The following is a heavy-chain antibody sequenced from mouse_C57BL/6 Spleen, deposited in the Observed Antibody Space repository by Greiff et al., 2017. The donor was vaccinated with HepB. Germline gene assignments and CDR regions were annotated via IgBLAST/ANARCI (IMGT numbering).Heavy chain of an antibody. J-gene: IGHJ1*03. CDR3: ARGNWDDWYFDV. CDR1: GYTFTSYW. Sequence: VQLQQSGAELVKPGASVKMSCKASGYTFTSYWITWVKQRPGQGLEWIGDIYPGSGSTNYNEKFKSKATLTVDASSSTAYMQLSSLTSEDSAVYYCARGNWDDWYFDVWGTGTTVTVSS. CDR2: IYPGSGST. V-gene: IGHV1-55*01. D-gene: IGHD4-1*01.